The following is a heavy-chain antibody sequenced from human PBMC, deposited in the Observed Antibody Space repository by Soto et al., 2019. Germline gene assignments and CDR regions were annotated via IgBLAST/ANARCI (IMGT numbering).Heavy chain of an antibody. V-gene: IGHV3-11*01. CDR3: ARVGCSGGSCYSFLYFLGNWYFDL. CDR2: ISSSGSTI. J-gene: IGHJ2*01. D-gene: IGHD2-15*01. CDR1: GFTFSDYY. Sequence: GGSLRLSCAASGFTFSDYYMSWIRQAPGKGLGWVSYISSSGSTIYYADSVKGRFTISRDNAKNSLYLQMNSLRAEDTAVYYCARVGCSGGSCYSFLYFLGNWYFDLWGRGTLVTVSS.